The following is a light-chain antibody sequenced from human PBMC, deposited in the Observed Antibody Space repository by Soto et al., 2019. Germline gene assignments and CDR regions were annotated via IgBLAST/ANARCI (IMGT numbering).Light chain of an antibody. CDR3: QQRHMWPIT. CDR1: QSFRGL. Sequence: EVVLTQSPVTLSLSPVERATLSCRASQSFRGLLAWYQQKPGQAPRLLIYDAYIRATGIPPRFSGSGSGTDFTLTISSLEPEDSAVSYCQQRHMWPITFGQGTRLEIK. CDR2: DAY. J-gene: IGKJ5*01. V-gene: IGKV3-11*01.